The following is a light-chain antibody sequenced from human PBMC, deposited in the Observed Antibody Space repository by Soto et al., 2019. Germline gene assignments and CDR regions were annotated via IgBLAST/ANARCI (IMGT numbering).Light chain of an antibody. Sequence: EIVMTQSPATLSVSPGERATLSCRASQSVSSNLAWYQQKPGQAPRLLIYGASTRATGIPARFSGSGSGTEFTLTTSSLQSEDFEVNSGKQYNNGPRVFGQGARWKSN. CDR2: GAS. J-gene: IGKJ1*01. CDR3: KQYNNGPRV. V-gene: IGKV3-15*01. CDR1: QSVSSN.